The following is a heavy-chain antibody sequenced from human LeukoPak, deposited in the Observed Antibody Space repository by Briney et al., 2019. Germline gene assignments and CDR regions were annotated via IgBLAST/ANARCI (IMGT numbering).Heavy chain of an antibody. CDR3: ARDDSGTYAALDY. CDR2: IYHSGST. Sequence: SGTLSLTCAVSGGSISSSNWWSWVRQPPGEGLEWIGEIYHSGSTNYNPSPKSRVTISVDKSKNHFSLNLSSVTAADTAVYYCARDDSGTYAALDYWGQGTLVTVSS. J-gene: IGHJ4*02. V-gene: IGHV4-4*02. D-gene: IGHD1-26*01. CDR1: GGSISSSNW.